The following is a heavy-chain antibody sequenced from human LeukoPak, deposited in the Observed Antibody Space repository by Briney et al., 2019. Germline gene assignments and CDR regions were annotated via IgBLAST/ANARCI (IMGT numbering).Heavy chain of an antibody. CDR2: INPNSGGT. CDR1: GYTFTGYY. V-gene: IGHV1-2*02. J-gene: IGHJ6*02. CDR3: ARAGAVTKTLYYYYYGMDV. Sequence: ASVKVSCKASGYTFTGYYIHWVRQAPGQGLEWMGWINPNSGGTNYAQKFQGRVTMTRDTSISTAYMELSRLRSDDTAVYYCARAGAVTKTLYYYYYGMDVWGQGTTVTVSS. D-gene: IGHD4-4*01.